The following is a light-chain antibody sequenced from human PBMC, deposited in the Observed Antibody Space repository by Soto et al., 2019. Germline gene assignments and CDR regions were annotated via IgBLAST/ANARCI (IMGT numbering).Light chain of an antibody. J-gene: IGKJ2*01. CDR2: GAP. CDR1: QGVGSNY. CDR3: QHYGTSAYT. V-gene: IGKV3-20*01. Sequence: IVLTQSPATLSLSPGERATLSCRASQGVGSNYLAWYQQKLGQAPSLLIYGAPSRATGIPDRFSGSGSGTDFTLTIRRLEPEDFAVYYCQHYGTSAYTFGQGTTLEIK.